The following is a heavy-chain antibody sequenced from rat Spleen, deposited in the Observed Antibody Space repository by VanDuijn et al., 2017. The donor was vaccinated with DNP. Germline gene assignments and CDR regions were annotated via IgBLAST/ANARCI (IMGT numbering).Heavy chain of an antibody. Sequence: EVQLMESGGGLVQPGRSMKLSCAASGFTFSDYYMAWVRQAPKKGLEWVASISNTGDNTYYSDSVKGRFSLSRDNAKSTLYLQVNSLRSDDTATYYCTAWATPFDYWGQGVMVTVSS. CDR2: ISNTGDNT. J-gene: IGHJ2*01. V-gene: IGHV5-25*01. CDR3: TAWATPFDY. CDR1: GFTFSDYY. D-gene: IGHD1-7*01.